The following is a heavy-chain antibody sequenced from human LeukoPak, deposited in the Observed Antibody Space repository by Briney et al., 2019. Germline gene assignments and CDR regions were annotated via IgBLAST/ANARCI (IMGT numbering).Heavy chain of an antibody. Sequence: GGSLRLSCAASGFTFSNYVMSWVRQAPGKGLEWVAFIRYDGSNKYYADSVKGRFTISRDNSKNTLYLQMNSLRAEDTAVYYCAKDLAALDAFDIWGQGTMVTVSS. D-gene: IGHD6-13*01. CDR3: AKDLAALDAFDI. J-gene: IGHJ3*02. CDR2: IRYDGSNK. V-gene: IGHV3-30*02. CDR1: GFTFSNYV.